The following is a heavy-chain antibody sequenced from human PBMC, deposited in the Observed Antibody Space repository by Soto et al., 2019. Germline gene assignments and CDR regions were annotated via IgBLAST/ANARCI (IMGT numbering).Heavy chain of an antibody. J-gene: IGHJ4*02. CDR3: AKGGQYGGYLDY. CDR2: ISYDGSNK. CDR1: GFTFSSYG. V-gene: IGHV3-30*18. Sequence: GSLRLSCAASGFTFSSYGLHWVRQAPGKGLEWVGVISYDGSNKYYADSVKGRFTISRDNSKNTLYLQMNSLRAEDTAVYYCAKGGQYGGYLDYWGQGT. D-gene: IGHD2-15*01.